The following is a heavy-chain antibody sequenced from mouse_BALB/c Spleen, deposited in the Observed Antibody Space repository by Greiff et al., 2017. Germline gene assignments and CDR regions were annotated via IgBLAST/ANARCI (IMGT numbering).Heavy chain of an antibody. CDR1: GYTFTSYW. CDR3: ARSLTGRFGY. D-gene: IGHD4-1*01. V-gene: IGHV1-7*01. Sequence: VKVVESGAELAKPGASVPMSCKASGYTFTSYWMHWVKQRPGQGLEWIGYINPSTGYTEYTQKFKDKATLTADKSSSTAYMQLSSLTSEESAVYYCARSLTGRFGYRGQGKQVNGTA. CDR2: INPSTGYT. J-gene: IGHJ3*01.